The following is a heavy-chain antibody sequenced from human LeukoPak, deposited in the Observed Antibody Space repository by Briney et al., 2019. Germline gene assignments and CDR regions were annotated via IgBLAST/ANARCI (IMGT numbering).Heavy chain of an antibody. CDR1: GGSISSSNW. J-gene: IGHJ4*02. CDR2: IYHSGST. Sequence: PSETLSLTCAVSGGSISSSNWWSWVRQPPGKGLEWIGEIYHSGSTNYNPSLKSRVTISVDKPKNQFSLKLSSVTAADTAVYYCARLVAGYYFDYWGQGTLVTVSS. D-gene: IGHD6-25*01. V-gene: IGHV4-4*02. CDR3: ARLVAGYYFDY.